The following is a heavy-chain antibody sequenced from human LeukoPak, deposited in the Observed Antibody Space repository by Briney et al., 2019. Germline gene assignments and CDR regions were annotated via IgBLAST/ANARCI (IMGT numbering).Heavy chain of an antibody. CDR3: ARGHYYDSSFDY. CDR2: ISPSGGST. Sequence: ASVKVSRKASGYTSISYYMHWVRQAPGQGLEWMGIISPSGGSTSYAQKFQGRVTMTRDTSTSTVYMELNSLRSEDTAVYYCARGHYYDSSFDYWGQGTQVTVSS. J-gene: IGHJ4*02. CDR1: GYTSISYY. D-gene: IGHD3-22*01. V-gene: IGHV1-46*01.